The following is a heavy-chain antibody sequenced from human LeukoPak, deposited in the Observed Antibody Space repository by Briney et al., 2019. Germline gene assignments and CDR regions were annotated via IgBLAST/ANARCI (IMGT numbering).Heavy chain of an antibody. CDR1: GYSXSSGXX. CDR2: IYHSGST. CDR3: ARQGGIVVVPAALNWFDP. Sequence: GYSXSSGXXXGWIRQPPGKXXXXIGXIYHSGSTYYNPSLKSRVTISVDTSKNQFSLKLSSVTAADTAVYYCARQGGIVVVPAALNWFDPWGQGTLVTVSS. V-gene: IGHV4-38-2*01. D-gene: IGHD2-2*01. J-gene: IGHJ5*02.